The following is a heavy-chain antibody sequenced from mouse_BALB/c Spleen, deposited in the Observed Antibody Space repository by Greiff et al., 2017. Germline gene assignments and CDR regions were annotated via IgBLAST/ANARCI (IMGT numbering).Heavy chain of an antibody. D-gene: IGHD2-4*01. V-gene: IGHV6-6*02. CDR1: GFTFSSYW. CDR2: IRLKSDNYAT. Sequence: EVKLEQSGGGLVQPGGSMKLSCVASGFTFSSYWMPWVRQSPEKGLEWVAEIRLKSDNYATHYTVSVKGKFTISRDDSKMRLYLQMNSLRAEDTGIYYCTHHYDYSWIAYWGQGTLVTVSA. CDR3: THHYDYSWIAY. J-gene: IGHJ3*01.